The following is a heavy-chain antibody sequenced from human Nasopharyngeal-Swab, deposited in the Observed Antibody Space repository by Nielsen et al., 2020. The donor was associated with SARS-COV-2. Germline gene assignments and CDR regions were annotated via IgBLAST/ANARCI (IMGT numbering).Heavy chain of an antibody. CDR1: GGSISSSSYY. Sequence: GSLRLSCTVSGGSISSSSYYWGWIRQPPGKGLEWIGSIYYSGSTHYNPSLKSRVTISVDTSKNQFSLKLSSVTAADTAVYYCAILFSYGYPPNFDYWGQGTLVTVSS. CDR2: IYYSGST. J-gene: IGHJ4*02. D-gene: IGHD5-18*01. V-gene: IGHV4-39*07. CDR3: AILFSYGYPPNFDY.